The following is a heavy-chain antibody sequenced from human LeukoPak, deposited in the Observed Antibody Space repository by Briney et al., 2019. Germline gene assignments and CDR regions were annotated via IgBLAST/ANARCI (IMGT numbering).Heavy chain of an antibody. V-gene: IGHV4-38-2*02. CDR1: GYSIRNGDY. CDR3: ARNSSSGFFDY. D-gene: IGHD6-6*01. Sequence: SETLSLTCIVSGYSIRNGDYWGWIRQSPGKGLEWIASMYNSVSIHYNPSLKSRVTILVDTSKNEFSLKMRSVTAADTAVYYCARNSSSGFFDYWGQGTLATVSS. CDR2: MYNSVSI. J-gene: IGHJ4*02.